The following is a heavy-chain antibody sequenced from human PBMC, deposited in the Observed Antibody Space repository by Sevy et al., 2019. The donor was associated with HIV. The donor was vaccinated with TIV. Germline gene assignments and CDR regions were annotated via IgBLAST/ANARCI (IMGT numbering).Heavy chain of an antibody. CDR1: GFTFSSYE. CDR2: ITNSGSSI. V-gene: IGHV3-48*03. CDR3: ARDLPPSATTVAHFDY. Sequence: GGSLRLSCTASGFTFSSYEMNWVRQVPGKGLEWVSYITNSGSSIYYSDSVRGRFTVSRDNAKNSLYLQMKSLRAEDTAVYYCARDLPPSATTVAHFDYWGRGTLVTVSS. J-gene: IGHJ4*02. D-gene: IGHD4-17*01.